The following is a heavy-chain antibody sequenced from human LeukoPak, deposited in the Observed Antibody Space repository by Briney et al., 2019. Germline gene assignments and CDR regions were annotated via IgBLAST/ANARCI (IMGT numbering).Heavy chain of an antibody. CDR1: GFTVSSNY. CDR3: AREESILFTFDP. CDR2: IYSGGST. V-gene: IGHV3-53*01. J-gene: IGHJ5*02. Sequence: GGSLRLFCAASGFTVSSNYMSWVRQAPGKGLEWVSVIYSGGSTYYADSVKGRFTISRDNSKNTLYLQMSSLRAEDTAVYYCAREESILFTFDPWGQGAPVTVSS. D-gene: IGHD3-10*01.